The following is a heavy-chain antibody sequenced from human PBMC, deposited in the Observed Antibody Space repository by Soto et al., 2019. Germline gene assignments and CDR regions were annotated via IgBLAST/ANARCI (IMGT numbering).Heavy chain of an antibody. Sequence: SVKVSCKASGGTFSSYAISWVRQAPGQGLEWMGGIIPIFGTANYAQKFQGRVTITADESTSTAYMELSSLRSEDTAVYYCARADQVVVPPWYFDLWGRGTLVTVSS. D-gene: IGHD2-15*01. CDR1: GGTFSSYA. V-gene: IGHV1-69*13. CDR3: ARADQVVVPPWYFDL. CDR2: IIPIFGTA. J-gene: IGHJ2*01.